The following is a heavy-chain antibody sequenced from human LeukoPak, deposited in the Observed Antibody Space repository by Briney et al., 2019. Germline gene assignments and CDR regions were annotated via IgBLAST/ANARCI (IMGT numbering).Heavy chain of an antibody. D-gene: IGHD4-17*01. CDR1: GGTFNNFA. V-gene: IGHV1-2*04. CDR2: INPNSGGT. Sequence: ASVKVSCKASGGTFNNFAISWVRQAPGEGLEWMGWINPNSGGTNYAQKFQGWVTMTRDTSISTAYMELSRLRSDDTAVYYCARGRSITVTRFDYWGQGTLVTVSS. CDR3: ARGRSITVTRFDY. J-gene: IGHJ4*02.